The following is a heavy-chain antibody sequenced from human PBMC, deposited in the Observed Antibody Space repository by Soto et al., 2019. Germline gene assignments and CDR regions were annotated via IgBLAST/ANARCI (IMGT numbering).Heavy chain of an antibody. CDR1: GGSISSYY. CDR2: IYYSGST. CDR3: ARRYGAAFDY. J-gene: IGHJ4*02. Sequence: QVQLQESGPGLVKPSETLSLTCTVSGGSISSYYWSWIRQPPGRGLEWIGYIYYSGSTNNNPSLKSRVIISVHTSKSQFSLKLSSVPAADTAVYYCARRYGAAFDYWGQGTLVTVSS. D-gene: IGHD2-15*01. V-gene: IGHV4-59*01.